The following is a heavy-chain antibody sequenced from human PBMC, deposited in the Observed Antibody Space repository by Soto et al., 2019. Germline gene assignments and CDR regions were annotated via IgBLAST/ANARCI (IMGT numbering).Heavy chain of an antibody. V-gene: IGHV3-30*04. D-gene: IGHD3-22*01. J-gene: IGHJ4*02. CDR3: ARELVAGYYNVIGY. Sequence: QVQLVESGGGVVQPGRSLRLSCAASGFSFSTYSMHWVRQAPGKGLEWVAVLSYDVRNKFYADSVKGRFIISRDNAKSTVYLQMSRLRTEDTAVYYCARELVAGYYNVIGYWGQGTLVTVFS. CDR1: GFSFSTYS. CDR2: LSYDVRNK.